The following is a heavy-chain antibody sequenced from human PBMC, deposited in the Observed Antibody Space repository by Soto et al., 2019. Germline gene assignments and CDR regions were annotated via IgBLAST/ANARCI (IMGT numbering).Heavy chain of an antibody. J-gene: IGHJ6*02. CDR1: GGSISTGVYS. CDR3: ARGHYRYAMDV. Sequence: TLSLTCDVSGGSISTGVYSWNWIRQPPGKGLEWVGYINHSGSTYDNPSLKSRVTMSVNRSKNQFSLNLTSVTAADTAVYFCARGHYRYAMDVWGQGTTVTVSS. CDR2: INHSGST. V-gene: IGHV4-30-2*01.